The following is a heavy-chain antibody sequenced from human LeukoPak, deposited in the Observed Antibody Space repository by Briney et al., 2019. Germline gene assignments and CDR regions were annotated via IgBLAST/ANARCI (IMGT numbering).Heavy chain of an antibody. D-gene: IGHD2-21*02. CDR2: INPSGGST. Sequence: GASVKVSCKTSGYTSTSYYMHWVRQAPGQGLEWMGIINPSGGSTSYAQKFQGRVTMTRDTSTSTLYMELSSLRSEDTAVYYCARARLLVGGFDYWGQGTLVTVSS. CDR3: ARARLLVGGFDY. V-gene: IGHV1-46*01. J-gene: IGHJ4*02. CDR1: GYTSTSYY.